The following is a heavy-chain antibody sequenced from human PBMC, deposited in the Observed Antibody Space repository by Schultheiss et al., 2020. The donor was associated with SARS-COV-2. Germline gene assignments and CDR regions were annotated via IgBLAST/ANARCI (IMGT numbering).Heavy chain of an antibody. J-gene: IGHJ5*02. CDR3: ARVQLAADPRDNWFDP. CDR1: GGSFSGYY. V-gene: IGHV4-34*01. CDR2: INHSGST. Sequence: SETLSLTCAVYGGSFSGYYWGWIRQPPGKGLEWIGEINHSGSTNYNPSLKSRVTISVDTSKNQFSLKLSSVTAADTAVYYCARVQLAADPRDNWFDPWGQGTLVTVSS. D-gene: IGHD6-13*01.